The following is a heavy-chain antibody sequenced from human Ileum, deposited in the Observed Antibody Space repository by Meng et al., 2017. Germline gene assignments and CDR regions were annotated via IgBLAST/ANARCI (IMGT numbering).Heavy chain of an antibody. D-gene: IGHD2-21*01. CDR2: IHHSGST. CDR1: GGSISFGYW. J-gene: IGHJ4*02. CDR3: ARNGDYSADH. V-gene: IGHV4-4*02. Sequence: QVPLQESGPGLVKPSGTLSLICAVPGGSISFGYWWSWVRQPPGQGLEWIGEIHHSGSTNYNPSLKSRVTLSVDNSNNQFSLSLTSVTAADTAVYYCARNGDYSADHWGQGILVTVSS.